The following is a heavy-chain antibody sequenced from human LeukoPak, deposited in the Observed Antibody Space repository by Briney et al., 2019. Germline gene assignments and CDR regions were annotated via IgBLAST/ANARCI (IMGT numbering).Heavy chain of an antibody. D-gene: IGHD3-10*01. Sequence: PGGSLRLSCAASGFTFSSYGMHWVRQAPGKGLEWVAFIRYDGSNKYYADSVKGRFTISRDNSKSTLYLQMNSLRAEDTAVYYCAKLYYGSGSYSTLHDAFDIWGQGIMVTVSS. CDR2: IRYDGSNK. V-gene: IGHV3-30*02. CDR1: GFTFSSYG. CDR3: AKLYYGSGSYSTLHDAFDI. J-gene: IGHJ3*02.